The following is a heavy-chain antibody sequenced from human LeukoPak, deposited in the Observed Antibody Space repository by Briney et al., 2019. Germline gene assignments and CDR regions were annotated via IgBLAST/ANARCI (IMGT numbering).Heavy chain of an antibody. D-gene: IGHD2-2*01. CDR2: IYSGGST. J-gene: IGHJ4*02. V-gene: IGHV3-53*01. CDR3: ASYPFDY. CDR1: GFTVSSNY. Sequence: SGGSLRLSCAVSGFTVSSNYMSWVRQAPGKGLEWVSVIYSGGSTYYADSVKGRFTISRDNSKNTLYLQMNSLRAEDTAVYYCASYPFDYWGQGTLVTVSS.